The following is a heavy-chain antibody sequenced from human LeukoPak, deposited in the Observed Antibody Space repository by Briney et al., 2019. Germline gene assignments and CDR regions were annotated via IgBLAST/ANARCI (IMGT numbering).Heavy chain of an antibody. V-gene: IGHV4-4*07. CDR1: GGSISSYY. D-gene: IGHD3-22*01. CDR3: ARMNYYDSTGYFTGHNWFDP. Sequence: SETLSLTCTVSGGSISSYYWSWIRQPAGKGLEWIGRIYTSGSTNYNPSLKSRVTMSVDTSKNQFSLKLSSVTAADTAVYYCARMNYYDSTGYFTGHNWFDPWGQGTLVTVSS. CDR2: IYTSGST. J-gene: IGHJ5*02.